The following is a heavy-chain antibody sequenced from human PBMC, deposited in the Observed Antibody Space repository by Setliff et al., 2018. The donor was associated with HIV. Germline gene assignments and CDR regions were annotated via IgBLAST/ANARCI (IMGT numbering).Heavy chain of an antibody. Sequence: GGSLRLSCEASGFTFSIYNMNWVRQAPGKGLEWVSYISTSGSTIYYADSVKGRFTISRDNGKKSLYLQMDSLRDEDTAVYYCAKVQGTWYGGKGTFDYWGQGTLVTVSS. CDR2: ISTSGSTI. CDR1: GFTFSIYN. D-gene: IGHD6-13*01. CDR3: AKVQGTWYGGKGTFDY. J-gene: IGHJ4*02. V-gene: IGHV3-48*02.